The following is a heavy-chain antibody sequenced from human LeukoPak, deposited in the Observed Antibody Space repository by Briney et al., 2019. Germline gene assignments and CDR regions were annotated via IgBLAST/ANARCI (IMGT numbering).Heavy chain of an antibody. Sequence: ASVKVCCKASGYTFTGYYMHWRRQAHGQGLEWMGWINPNSGGTNYAQKFQGRVTMTRDTSISTAYMELSMLRSDDTAVYYCARRSSPWLLLPYYWGQGTLVTVSS. CDR2: INPNSGGT. V-gene: IGHV1-2*02. D-gene: IGHD3-22*01. J-gene: IGHJ4*02. CDR1: GYTFTGYY. CDR3: ARRSSPWLLLPYY.